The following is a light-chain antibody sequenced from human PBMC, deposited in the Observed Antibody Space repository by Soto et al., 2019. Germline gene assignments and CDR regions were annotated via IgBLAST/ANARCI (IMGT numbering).Light chain of an antibody. J-gene: IGLJ3*02. Sequence: QSVLTQPPSVSAAPGQEVTIACSGSNSNIGIEYVAWCQHLPGTAPKLVIYDNDKRPSGIPDRFSGSKSGTSATLGITGLQTGYEADYYCATWDSSLGAVVFGGGTKLPVL. CDR2: DND. CDR1: NSNIGIEY. V-gene: IGLV1-51*01. CDR3: ATWDSSLGAVV.